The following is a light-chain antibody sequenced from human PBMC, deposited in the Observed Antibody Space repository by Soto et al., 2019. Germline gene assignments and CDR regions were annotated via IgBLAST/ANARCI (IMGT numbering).Light chain of an antibody. CDR1: RDIDDY. V-gene: IGKV1-27*01. CDR2: DAS. CDR3: QKYNKAPWT. J-gene: IGKJ1*01. Sequence: DIQMTQSPPSLSASVGDRVTITCRASRDIDDYLAWYQHIAGKAPKLLIYDASSLQPGVPSRFSGSGSGTYFTLPINSLQPEDVATYYCQKYNKAPWTFGQGTKV.